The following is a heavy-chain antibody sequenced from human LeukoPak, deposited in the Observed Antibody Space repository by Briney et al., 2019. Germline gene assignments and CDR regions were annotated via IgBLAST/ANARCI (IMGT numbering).Heavy chain of an antibody. V-gene: IGHV4-34*01. J-gene: IGHJ4*02. CDR1: GGSFSGYY. CDR3: ARGCGYRYGVYGY. CDR2: INHSGST. D-gene: IGHD5-18*01. Sequence: SETLSLTCAVYGGSFSGYYWSWIRQPPGKGLEWIGEINHSGSTNYNPSLKSRVTISVDTSKNQFSLKLSSVTAADTAVYYCARGCGYRYGVYGYWGQGTLVTVSS.